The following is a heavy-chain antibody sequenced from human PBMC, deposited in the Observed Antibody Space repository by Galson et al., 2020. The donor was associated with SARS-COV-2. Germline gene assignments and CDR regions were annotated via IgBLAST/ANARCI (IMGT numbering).Heavy chain of an antibody. CDR1: GDSVSSNSAA. CDR2: TYYRSKWYN. CDR3: ASSGEYYDFWSGYYTTGYYYMDV. Sequence: SQTLSLTCAISGDSVSSNSAAWNWIRQSPSRGLEWLGRTYYRSKWYNDYAVSVKSRITINPDTSKNQFSLQLNSVTPEDTAVYYCASSGEYYDFWSGYYTTGYYYMDVWGKGTTVTVSS. D-gene: IGHD3-3*01. J-gene: IGHJ6*03. V-gene: IGHV6-1*01.